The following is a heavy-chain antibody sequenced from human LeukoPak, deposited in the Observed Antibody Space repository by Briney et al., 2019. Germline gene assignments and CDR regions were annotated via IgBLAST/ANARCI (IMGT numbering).Heavy chain of an antibody. CDR3: ARVVRDRLSFRFDY. Sequence: SVKVSCKASVGTFSSYAISWVRQAPGQGLEWMGGIIPIFGTANYAQKFQSRVTITADESTSTAYMELSSLRSEDTAVYYCARVVRDRLSFRFDYWGQGTLVTVSS. J-gene: IGHJ4*02. CDR2: IIPIFGTA. CDR1: VGTFSSYA. D-gene: IGHD2-21*02. V-gene: IGHV1-69*13.